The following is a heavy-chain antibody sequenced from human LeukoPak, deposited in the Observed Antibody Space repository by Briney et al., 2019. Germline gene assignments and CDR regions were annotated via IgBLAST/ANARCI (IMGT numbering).Heavy chain of an antibody. CDR1: GFTFSSYA. CDR2: ISGSGGST. Sequence: GGSLRLSCAASGFTFSSYAMSWVRLAPGKGLEWVSAISGSGGSTYYADSVKGRFTISRDNSKNTLYLQMNSLRAEDTAVYYCANDYYGSGSYFDYWGQGTLVTVSS. D-gene: IGHD3-10*01. CDR3: ANDYYGSGSYFDY. V-gene: IGHV3-23*01. J-gene: IGHJ4*02.